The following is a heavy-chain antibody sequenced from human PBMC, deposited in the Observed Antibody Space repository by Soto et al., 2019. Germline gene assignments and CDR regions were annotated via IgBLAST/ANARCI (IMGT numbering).Heavy chain of an antibody. J-gene: IGHJ4*02. Sequence: QVQLVESGGGVVQPGRSLRLSCAASGFTFSSYGMHWVRQAPGKGLERVAVISYDGSNKYYADSVKGRFTISRDNSKNTLYLQMNSLRAEDTAVYYCAKDRDSSSWYWVLDYWGQGTLVTVSS. CDR1: GFTFSSYG. D-gene: IGHD6-13*01. V-gene: IGHV3-30*18. CDR3: AKDRDSSSWYWVLDY. CDR2: ISYDGSNK.